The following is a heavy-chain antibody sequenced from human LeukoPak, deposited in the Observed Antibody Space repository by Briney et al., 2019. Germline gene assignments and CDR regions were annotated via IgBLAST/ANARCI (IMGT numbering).Heavy chain of an antibody. CDR2: ISAYNGNT. J-gene: IGHJ6*04. CDR1: GYTFTSYG. D-gene: IGHD2-2*01. V-gene: IGHV1-18*04. CDR3: AREVVVVPAAIPYGMDV. Sequence: GASVKVSCTASGYTFTSYGISWVRQAPGQGLEWMGWISAYNGNTNYAQKLQGRVTMTTDTSTSTAYMELRSLRSDDTAVYYCAREVVVVPAAIPYGMDVWGKGTTVTVSS.